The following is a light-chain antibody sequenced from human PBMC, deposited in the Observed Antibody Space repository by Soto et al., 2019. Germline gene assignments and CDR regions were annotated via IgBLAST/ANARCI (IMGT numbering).Light chain of an antibody. CDR3: QQYDRAPST. V-gene: IGKV1-27*01. CDR1: QGISNY. J-gene: IGKJ3*01. CDR2: GAS. Sequence: DIQMTQSPSSLSASVGDRVIITCRASQGISNYLAWYQQKPGKVPNVLIYGASTLQSGVPSRFSGSGSGTDFTLTISSRQPSDVATYYCQQYDRAPSTFGPGTKVDIK.